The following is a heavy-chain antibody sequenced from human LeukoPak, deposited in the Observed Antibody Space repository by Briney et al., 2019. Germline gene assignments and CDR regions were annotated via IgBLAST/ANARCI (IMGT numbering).Heavy chain of an antibody. Sequence: ASVKVSCKASGYTFTDYYMHWVRQAPGQGLEWMGWINPNSGGTNYAQKFQGRVTMTRDTSISTAYMALSRLRSDDTAVYYCARGNTIFGVVIIEVWFDPWGQGTLVTVSS. J-gene: IGHJ5*02. CDR3: ARGNTIFGVVIIEVWFDP. V-gene: IGHV1-2*02. D-gene: IGHD3-3*01. CDR1: GYTFTDYY. CDR2: INPNSGGT.